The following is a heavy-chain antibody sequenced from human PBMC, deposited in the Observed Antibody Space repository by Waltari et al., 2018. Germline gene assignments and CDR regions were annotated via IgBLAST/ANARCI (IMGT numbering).Heavy chain of an antibody. J-gene: IGHJ4*02. CDR3: AGGGMATIRDY. D-gene: IGHD5-12*01. CDR2: IYYSGST. Sequence: QVQLQESGPGLVKPSETLSLTCTVSGGSISSYYWSWIRQPPGKGLEWIGYIYYSGSTNYNPSRKSRVTISVDTSKNQFSLKLSSVTAADTAVYYCAGGGMATIRDYWGQGTLVTVSS. CDR1: GGSISSYY. V-gene: IGHV4-59*01.